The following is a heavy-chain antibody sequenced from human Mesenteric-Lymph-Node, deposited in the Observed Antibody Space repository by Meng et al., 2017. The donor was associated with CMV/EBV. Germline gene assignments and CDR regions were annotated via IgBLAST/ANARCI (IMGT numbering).Heavy chain of an antibody. J-gene: IGHJ6*02. CDR2: IIPIFGTA. D-gene: IGHD3-3*01. CDR1: GGTFSSYA. Sequence: SVKVSCKASGGTFSSYAISWVRQAPGQGLEWMGGIIPIFGTANYAQKFQGRVTITTDESTSTAYMELSSLRSEDTAVYYCASTGRFLEWSPDYYYYYGMDVWGQGTTVTVSS. CDR3: ASTGRFLEWSPDYYYYYGMDV. V-gene: IGHV1-69*05.